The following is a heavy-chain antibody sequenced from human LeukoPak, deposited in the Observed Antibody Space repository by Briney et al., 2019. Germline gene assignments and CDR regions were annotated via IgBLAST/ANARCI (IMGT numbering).Heavy chain of an antibody. J-gene: IGHJ4*02. CDR1: GGSISSYY. Sequence: SETLSLTCTVYGGSISSYYWSWIRQPPGKGLEWIGSIYYSGSTYYNPSLKSRVTISVDTSKNQFSLKQSSVTAADTAVYYCAGGTSGITMIVVVTLYYFDYWGQGTLVTVSS. V-gene: IGHV4-59*05. D-gene: IGHD3-22*01. CDR3: AGGTSGITMIVVVTLYYFDY. CDR2: IYYSGST.